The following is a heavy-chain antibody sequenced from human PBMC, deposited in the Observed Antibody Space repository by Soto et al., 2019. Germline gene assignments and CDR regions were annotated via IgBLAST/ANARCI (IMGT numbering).Heavy chain of an antibody. D-gene: IGHD2-2*01. Sequence: QVQLQESGPGLVKPSQTLSLTCTVSGGSISSGDYFWSWIRQSPGKGLEWIGYISSIGSTYYNPSLKSRVSVSRDTSKNQFSLKLSSVTTTDTAVYYCAKNQPSWATRAAFDYWGQGTLVTVSS. CDR2: ISSIGST. CDR3: AKNQPSWATRAAFDY. J-gene: IGHJ4*02. V-gene: IGHV4-30-4*01. CDR1: GGSISSGDYF.